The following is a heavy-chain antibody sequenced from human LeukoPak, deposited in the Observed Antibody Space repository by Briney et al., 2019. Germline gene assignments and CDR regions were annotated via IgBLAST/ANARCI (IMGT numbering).Heavy chain of an antibody. Sequence: ASVKVSCKASGYTFTDYYMHWVRQAPGQGLEWMGWINTNTGNPTYAQGFTGRFVFSSDTSVSTAYLQISSLKAEDTAVYYCARDGDSSSWYLGLDYYMDVWGKGTTVTVSS. D-gene: IGHD6-13*01. CDR2: INTNTGNP. CDR1: GYTFTDYY. V-gene: IGHV7-4-1*02. CDR3: ARDGDSSSWYLGLDYYMDV. J-gene: IGHJ6*03.